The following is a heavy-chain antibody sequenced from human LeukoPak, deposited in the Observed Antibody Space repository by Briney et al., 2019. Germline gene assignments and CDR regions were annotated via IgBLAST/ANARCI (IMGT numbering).Heavy chain of an antibody. J-gene: IGHJ5*02. CDR3: ARTGRNIVVVVVRGNWFDP. CDR1: GGSISSYY. V-gene: IGHV4-4*07. CDR2: IYTSGST. Sequence: SETLSLTCTVSGGSISSYYWSWIRQPAGKGLEWIGRIYTSGSTNYNPSLKSRVTISVDTSKNQFSLKLSSVTAADTAVYYCARTGRNIVVVVVRGNWFDPWGQGTLVTVSS. D-gene: IGHD2-15*01.